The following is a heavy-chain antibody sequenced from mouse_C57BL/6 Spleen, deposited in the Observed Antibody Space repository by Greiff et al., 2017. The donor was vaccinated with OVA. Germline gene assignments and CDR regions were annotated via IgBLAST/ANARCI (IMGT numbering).Heavy chain of an antibody. CDR3: TRAPPDGYFDY. J-gene: IGHJ2*01. CDR2: ISSGGDYI. CDR1: GFTFSSYA. Sequence: EVQRVESGEGLVKPGGSLKLSCAASGFTFSSYAMSWVRQTPEKRLEWVAYISSGGDYIYYADTVKGRFTISRDNARNTLYLQMSSLKSEDTAMYYCTRAPPDGYFDYWGQGTTLTVSS. V-gene: IGHV5-9-1*02. D-gene: IGHD2-3*01.